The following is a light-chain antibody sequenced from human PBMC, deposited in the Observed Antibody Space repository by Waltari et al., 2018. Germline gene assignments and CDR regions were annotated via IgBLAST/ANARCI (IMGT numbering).Light chain of an antibody. J-gene: IGKJ3*01. CDR1: ESIDTY. Sequence: DIRMTQSPSSLSASVGDRVTITCRASESIDTYLNWYQHKPGKAPEPLIYAASILQGGVPSRFTGRGTGTYFTLTINSLQPEDFATYYCQQSYTTPFTFGPGTKVD. CDR2: AAS. CDR3: QQSYTTPFT. V-gene: IGKV1-39*01.